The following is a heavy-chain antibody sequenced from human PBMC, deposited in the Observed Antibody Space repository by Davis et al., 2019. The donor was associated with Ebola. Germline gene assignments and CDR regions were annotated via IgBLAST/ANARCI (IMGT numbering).Heavy chain of an antibody. CDR2: ISSTSYFI. V-gene: IGHV3-21*04. CDR1: GFAFSTYS. Sequence: GESLKISCAASGFAFSTYSVNWVRQAPGKGLEWVSSISSTSYFIYYADSLKGRFTISRDNAKNSLYLQMNSLRAEDTAVYYCARDTWYSGDDNGGDWGQGTLVTVSS. CDR3: ARDTWYSGDDNGGD. D-gene: IGHD1-26*01. J-gene: IGHJ4*02.